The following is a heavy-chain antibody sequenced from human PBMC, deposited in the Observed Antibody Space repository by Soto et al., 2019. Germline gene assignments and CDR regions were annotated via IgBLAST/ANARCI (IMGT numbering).Heavy chain of an antibody. Sequence: EVQLLESGGGLVQPGGSLRLSCAASGFTFSSRAMSWVRQAPGKGLEWVSSISVRGDDTYYAESVKGRFTISRDKSKXXXXXXXXXXXXXXXXXXXXXXXXXXXXXXXWSFWGQGTLVTVSS. V-gene: IGHV3-23*01. CDR3: XXXXXXXXXXXWSF. J-gene: IGHJ4*02. CDR1: GFTFSSRA. D-gene: IGHD2-21*01. CDR2: ISVRGDDT.